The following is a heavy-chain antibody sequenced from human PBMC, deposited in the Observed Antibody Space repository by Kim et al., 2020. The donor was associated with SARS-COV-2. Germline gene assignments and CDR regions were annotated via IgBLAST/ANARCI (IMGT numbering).Heavy chain of an antibody. CDR3: GKSTARDVSGSYSSKPVDY. CDR1: GFTFSDYD. Sequence: GGSLRLSCEGSGFTFSDYDIHWVRQAPGKGLGWVSVMSAGGVTHYSESVKGRFTLFRDNSKNAVYLQMNSLRVEDTAVYYCGKSTARDVSGSYSSKPVDYRGQGTLVTVSS. V-gene: IGHV3-23*01. D-gene: IGHD3-10*01. J-gene: IGHJ4*02. CDR2: MSAGGVT.